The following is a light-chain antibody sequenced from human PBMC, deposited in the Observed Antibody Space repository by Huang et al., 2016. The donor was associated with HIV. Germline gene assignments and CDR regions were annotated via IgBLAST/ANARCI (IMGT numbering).Light chain of an antibody. Sequence: AIQMTQSPSSLSASVGDRVSISCRASQGVRNDLAWYQQRPGKAPKLLIYAASSLENGVPSRLSGRQSGTDVTLTISSLQPEELATYDCLQHYIFPPTFGQGTRVEIK. V-gene: IGKV1-6*01. CDR3: LQHYIFPPT. CDR1: QGVRND. J-gene: IGKJ1*01. CDR2: AAS.